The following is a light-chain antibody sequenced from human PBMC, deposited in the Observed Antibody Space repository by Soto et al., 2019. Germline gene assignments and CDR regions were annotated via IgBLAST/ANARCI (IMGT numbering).Light chain of an antibody. CDR3: NSYTSTSTYV. CDR1: SRDVGAYNY. J-gene: IGLJ1*01. V-gene: IGLV2-14*01. Sequence: QSVLTQPASVSGSPGQSITISCTGTSRDVGAYNYVSWYQHHPGKAPRLIIYEVRNRPSGVSNRFSGSKSGHTASLTISGLQAEDEADYYCNSYTSTSTYVFGSGTNVTVL. CDR2: EVR.